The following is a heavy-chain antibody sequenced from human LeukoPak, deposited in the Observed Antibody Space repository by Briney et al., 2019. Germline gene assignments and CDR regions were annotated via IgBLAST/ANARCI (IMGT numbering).Heavy chain of an antibody. CDR2: IFTGGFI. CDR1: GDSISRYY. D-gene: IGHD6-13*01. V-gene: IGHV4-4*07. CDR3: ARHSMLSSTYFGVSDI. Sequence: SETLSVTCSVSGDSISRYYWNWIRQPGGRGLEWIGRIFTGGFINYNPSLSSRVTVSLDTSKNQVSLKLTSVTAADTAVYYCARHSMLSSTYFGVSDIWGQGTTVTVSS. J-gene: IGHJ3*02.